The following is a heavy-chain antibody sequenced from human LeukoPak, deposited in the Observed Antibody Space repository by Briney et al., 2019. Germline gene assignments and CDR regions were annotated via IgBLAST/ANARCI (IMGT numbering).Heavy chain of an antibody. CDR2: INQDGSEK. V-gene: IGHV3-7*01. J-gene: IGHJ4*02. Sequence: PGGSLRLSCAASGFTFRNFWMSWVRQAPGTGLEWVATINQDGSEKYYVDSVKGRFTISRDNAKNSLYLQMNSLRAEDTAVYYCARESPCGVAFYDCWGQGTLVTVSS. D-gene: IGHD3-3*01. CDR1: GFTFRNFW. CDR3: ARESPCGVAFYDC.